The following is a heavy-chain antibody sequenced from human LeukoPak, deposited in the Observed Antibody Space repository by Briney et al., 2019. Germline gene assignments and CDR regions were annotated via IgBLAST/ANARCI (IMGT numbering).Heavy chain of an antibody. Sequence: PGGSLRLSCAASGFTFSYYTMHWVRQAPGKGRGWVAVISYDGSNEYYADSVKGRFTISRDNSKNTLYLQMNSLRVEDKAVYYCARVLNYYDSSGYYFSYWGQGTLVTVSS. J-gene: IGHJ4*02. V-gene: IGHV3-30-3*01. CDR2: ISYDGSNE. CDR3: ARVLNYYDSSGYYFSY. CDR1: GFTFSYYT. D-gene: IGHD3-22*01.